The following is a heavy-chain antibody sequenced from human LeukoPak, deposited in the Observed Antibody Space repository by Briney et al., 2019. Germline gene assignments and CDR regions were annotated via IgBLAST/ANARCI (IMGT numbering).Heavy chain of an antibody. J-gene: IGHJ4*02. V-gene: IGHV3-43*01. D-gene: IGHD5-12*01. CDR1: GFTFDDYT. CDR2: ISWDGGST. CDR3: VSSGYDYYYFDY. Sequence: GGSLRLSCAASGFTFDDYTMHWVRQAPGKGLEWVSLISWDGGSTYYADSVKGRFTISRDNSKNSLYLQMNSLRTEDTALYYCVSSGYDYYYFDYWGQGTLVTVSS.